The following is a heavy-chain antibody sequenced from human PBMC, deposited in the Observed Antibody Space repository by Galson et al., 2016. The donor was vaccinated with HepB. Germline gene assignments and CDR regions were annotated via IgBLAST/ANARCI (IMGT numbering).Heavy chain of an antibody. Sequence: SLRLSCAASEFTFSSYGMSWVRQAPGKGMEWVSAISSSGEATYYADSVKGRFTIFRDSSKNTLYLQMNSLRVEDTAVYYCANYVLEVLYYYFDYWGQGTLVTVSS. V-gene: IGHV3-23*01. CDR3: ANYVLEVLYYYFDY. CDR1: EFTFSSYG. J-gene: IGHJ4*02. CDR2: ISSSGEAT. D-gene: IGHD3-16*02.